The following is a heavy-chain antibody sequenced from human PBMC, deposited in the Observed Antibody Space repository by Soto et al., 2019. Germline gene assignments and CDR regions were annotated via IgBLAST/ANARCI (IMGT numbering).Heavy chain of an antibody. J-gene: IGHJ6*02. CDR2: IISIFGTA. Sequence: QVQLVQSGAEVKKPGSSVKVSCKASGGTFSSYAISWVRQAPGQGLEWMGGIISIFGTADYAQKFQGRVTITADESRSTAYMELSSLRAEDTAVYYCARSGARPGDYYYCMDVWGQGTTVTVSS. CDR1: GGTFSSYA. D-gene: IGHD3-10*01. V-gene: IGHV1-69*12. CDR3: ARSGARPGDYYYCMDV.